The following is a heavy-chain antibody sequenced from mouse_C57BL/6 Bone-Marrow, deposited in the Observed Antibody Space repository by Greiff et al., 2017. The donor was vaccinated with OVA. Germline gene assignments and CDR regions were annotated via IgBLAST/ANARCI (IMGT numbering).Heavy chain of an antibody. Sequence: EVQLQQSGTVLARPGASVKMSCKTSGYTFTSYWMHWVKQRPGQGLEWIGAIYPGNSDTSYNQKFKGKAKLTAVTSASTAYMELSSLTNEDSAVYYCTRWGFYYGNYWYAMDYWGQGTSVTVSS. CDR3: TRWGFYYGNYWYAMDY. D-gene: IGHD2-1*01. CDR2: IYPGNSDT. J-gene: IGHJ4*01. CDR1: GYTFTSYW. V-gene: IGHV1-5*01.